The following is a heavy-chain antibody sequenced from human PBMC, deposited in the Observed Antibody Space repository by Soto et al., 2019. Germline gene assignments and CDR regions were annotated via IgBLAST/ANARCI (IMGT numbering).Heavy chain of an antibody. J-gene: IGHJ6*02. CDR2: ISGSGGST. Sequence: EVQLLESGGGLVQPGGSLRLSCAASGFTFSSYAMSWVRQAPGKGLEWVSAISGSGGSTYYADSVKGRFTISRDNSKNTLYLQMNSLRAEDTAVYSCAKRQEVYYYYGMDVWGQGTTVTVSS. CDR3: AKRQEVYYYYGMDV. CDR1: GFTFSSYA. V-gene: IGHV3-23*01.